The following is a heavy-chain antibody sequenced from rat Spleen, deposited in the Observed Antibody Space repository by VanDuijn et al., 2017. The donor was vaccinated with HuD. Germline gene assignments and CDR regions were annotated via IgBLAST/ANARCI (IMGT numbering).Heavy chain of an antibody. CDR1: GFTFSDYF. V-gene: IGHV5-29*01. CDR3: AKEGDGGYSSYPNWFAY. Sequence: EVQLVESDGGLVQPGRSLKLSCAASGFTFSDYFMAWVRQAPAKGLEWVATISYDGSSTYFRDSVKGRFTISRDNAKNTLYLQMDSLRSEDTATYYCAKEGDGGYSSYPNWFAYWGQGTLVTVSS. CDR2: ISYDGSST. J-gene: IGHJ3*01. D-gene: IGHD1-8*01.